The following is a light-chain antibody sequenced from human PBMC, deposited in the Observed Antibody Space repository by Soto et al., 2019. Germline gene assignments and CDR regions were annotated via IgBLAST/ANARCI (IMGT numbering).Light chain of an antibody. Sequence: QSALTQPPSASGSPGQSVTIYCAGTSSDVGGSYFVSWYQQHPGKAPKLMIYEGNKRPSGVPDRFSGSKSGNTASLTVSGLQAEDEADYYCSSYAGGNNVIFGGGTKVTVL. V-gene: IGLV2-8*01. CDR3: SSYAGGNNVI. J-gene: IGLJ2*01. CDR1: SSDVGGSYF. CDR2: EGN.